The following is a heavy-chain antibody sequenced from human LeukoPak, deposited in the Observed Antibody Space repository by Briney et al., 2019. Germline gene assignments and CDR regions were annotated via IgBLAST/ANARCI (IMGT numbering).Heavy chain of an antibody. CDR3: AKDRTRVGTFLFES. V-gene: IGHV3-9*01. D-gene: IGHD1-7*01. CDR1: RFSFDEYA. J-gene: IGHJ4*01. Sequence: GGSLRLSCEASRFSFDEYAMHWVRQAPGKALEWVSRISWTGDRVDYADSVKGRFTISRDNAKNSLYLQMNSLRADDTALYYCAKDRTRVGTFLFESWGHGILVTVSP. CDR2: ISWTGDRV.